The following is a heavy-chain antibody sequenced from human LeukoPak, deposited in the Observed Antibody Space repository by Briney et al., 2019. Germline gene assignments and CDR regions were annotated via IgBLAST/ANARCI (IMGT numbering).Heavy chain of an antibody. J-gene: IGHJ5*02. V-gene: IGHV1-2*04. D-gene: IGHD6-13*01. Sequence: ASVKVSCKASGYTFTGYYMHWVRQAPGQGLEWMGWINPNSGGTNYAQKFQGWVTMTRDTSISTAYMELSSLRSEDTAVYYCARRKLSSSSFDPWGQGTLVTVSS. CDR1: GYTFTGYY. CDR3: ARRKLSSSSFDP. CDR2: INPNSGGT.